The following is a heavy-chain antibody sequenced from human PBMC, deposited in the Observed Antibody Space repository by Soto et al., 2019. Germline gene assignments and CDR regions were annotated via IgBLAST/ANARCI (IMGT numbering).Heavy chain of an antibody. D-gene: IGHD6-13*01. Sequence: GGSLRLSCAASGFIFSNYGMHWVRQAPGKGLDWVAIIWYDGSKANYADSVKGRFTVSRDNSKNTLYLQMNMLRAEDTAVYYCATWRRAWYAAEYWGQGALVTVSS. CDR2: IWYDGSKA. V-gene: IGHV3-33*03. J-gene: IGHJ4*02. CDR3: ATWRRAWYAAEY. CDR1: GFIFSNYG.